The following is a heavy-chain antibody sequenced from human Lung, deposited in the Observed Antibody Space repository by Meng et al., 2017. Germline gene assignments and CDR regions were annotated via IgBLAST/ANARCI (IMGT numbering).Heavy chain of an antibody. Sequence: QLQQQESGPGLVRPSETLSLICTVSGDSISSSNYYWGWIRQPPGKGLEWIGSMYYSGNIYYNPSLKSRVTISVDTSKNQFSLKVSSVTAADTAAFYCARHKGHSYGYLYFDYWGQGTLVTVSS. CDR1: GDSISSSNYY. CDR3: ARHKGHSYGYLYFDY. J-gene: IGHJ4*02. V-gene: IGHV4-39*01. D-gene: IGHD5-18*01. CDR2: MYYSGNI.